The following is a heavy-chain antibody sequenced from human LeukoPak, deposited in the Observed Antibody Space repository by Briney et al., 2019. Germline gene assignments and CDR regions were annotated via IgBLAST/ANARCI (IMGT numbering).Heavy chain of an antibody. Sequence: SETLSLTCTVSGGSISSGDYYWSWIRQPPGKGLEWIGYIYYSGSTYYNPSLKSRVTISVDTSKNQSSLKLSSVTAADTAVYYCARGSHDFWSGYRIYWFDPWGQGTLVTVSS. CDR1: GGSISSGDYY. D-gene: IGHD3-3*01. CDR3: ARGSHDFWSGYRIYWFDP. CDR2: IYYSGST. J-gene: IGHJ5*02. V-gene: IGHV4-30-4*08.